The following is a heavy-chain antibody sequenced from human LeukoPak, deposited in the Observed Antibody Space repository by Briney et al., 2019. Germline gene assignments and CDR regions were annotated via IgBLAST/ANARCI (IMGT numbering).Heavy chain of an antibody. Sequence: GGSLRLSCAASGFTFSSYAMHWVRQAPGKGLEWVAVISYDGSNKYYADSVKGRFTISRDNSKNTLYLQMNSLRAEDTAVYYCARDRASSSWYRWRFSCWFDPWGQGTLVTVSS. CDR3: ARDRASSSWYRWRFSCWFDP. CDR2: ISYDGSNK. D-gene: IGHD6-13*01. J-gene: IGHJ5*02. CDR1: GFTFSSYA. V-gene: IGHV3-30*04.